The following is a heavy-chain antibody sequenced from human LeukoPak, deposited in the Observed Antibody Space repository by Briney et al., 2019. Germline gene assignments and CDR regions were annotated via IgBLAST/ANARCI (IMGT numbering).Heavy chain of an antibody. CDR1: GGTFSSYA. CDR3: ARGEQQLVPSDY. CDR2: IIPIFGTA. Sequence: SVKVSCKASGGTFSSYAISWVRQAPGQGLEWMGGIIPIFGTANYAQKFQGRVTITTDESTSTAYMELSSLRSEDTAVYYCARGEQQLVPSDYWGQGTLVTVSS. J-gene: IGHJ4*02. V-gene: IGHV1-69*05. D-gene: IGHD6-13*01.